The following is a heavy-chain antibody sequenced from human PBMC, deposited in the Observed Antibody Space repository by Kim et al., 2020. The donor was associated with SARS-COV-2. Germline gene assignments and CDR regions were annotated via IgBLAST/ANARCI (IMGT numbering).Heavy chain of an antibody. D-gene: IGHD1-26*01. V-gene: IGHV3-30-3*01. CDR1: GFTFSSYA. CDR3: ASPGSGSYYGGFDY. Sequence: GGSLRLSCAASGFTFSSYAMHWVRQAPGKGLEWVAVISYDGSNKYYADSVKGRFTISRDNSKNTLYLQMNSLRAEDTAVYYRASPGSGSYYGGFDYWGQGTLVTVSS. CDR2: ISYDGSNK. J-gene: IGHJ4*02.